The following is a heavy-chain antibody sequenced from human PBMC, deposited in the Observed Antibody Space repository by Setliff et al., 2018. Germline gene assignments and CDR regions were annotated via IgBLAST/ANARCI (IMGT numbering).Heavy chain of an antibody. CDR1: GGPFSDYY. CDR3: RFWSYVYKNDY. J-gene: IGHJ4*02. V-gene: IGHV4-34*01. Sequence: PSETLSLTCTFYGGPFSDYYWGWVRQTPGKGLEWIAEINPSGTTNYIPSLKSRLTIPVDTSKRQFSLKLISVTAADTAVYYCRFWSYVYKNDYWAQGTLVTVSS. CDR2: INPSGTT. D-gene: IGHD3-16*01.